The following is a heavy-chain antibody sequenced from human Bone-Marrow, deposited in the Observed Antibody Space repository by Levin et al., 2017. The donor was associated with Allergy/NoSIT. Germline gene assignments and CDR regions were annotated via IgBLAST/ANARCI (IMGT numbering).Heavy chain of an antibody. CDR2: INPNSGNT. Sequence: GASVKVSCKTSGYTFTSYNVYWVRQATGQGLEWMGYINPNSGNTAYARKFQGRVTMTRNSSITTAYMELSSLRSEDTAMYYCARGDCYSGSCYGADWFDPWGQGTQVTVSS. CDR1: GYTFTSYN. V-gene: IGHV1-8*01. D-gene: IGHD2-15*01. CDR3: ARGDCYSGSCYGADWFDP. J-gene: IGHJ5*02.